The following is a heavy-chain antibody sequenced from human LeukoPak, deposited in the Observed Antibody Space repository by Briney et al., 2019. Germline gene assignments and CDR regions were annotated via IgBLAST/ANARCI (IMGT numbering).Heavy chain of an antibody. J-gene: IGHJ4*02. CDR1: GGSISSSSYY. D-gene: IGHD6-19*01. Sequence: ASETLSPTCSVAGGSISSSSYYWGWIRQPPGKGLEWIGSIYYSGSTYYNPSLKRRVTISVDTSKNQFSLKLSSVTAADTAVYYCARHGSIAVAVAGFDYWGQGTLVTVSS. CDR3: ARHGSIAVAVAGFDY. V-gene: IGHV4-39*01. CDR2: IYYSGST.